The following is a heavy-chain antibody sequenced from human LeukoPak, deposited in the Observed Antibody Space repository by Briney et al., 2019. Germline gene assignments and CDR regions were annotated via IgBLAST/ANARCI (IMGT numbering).Heavy chain of an antibody. Sequence: SETLSLTCTVSGGFISSYYWSWIRQPPGKGLEWIGYIYYSGSNSYNPSLKSRVTISVDTSKNQFSLKLSSVTAADTAVYYCAREATMVRGLSWFDPWGQGTLVTVSS. CDR2: IYYSGSN. CDR3: AREATMVRGLSWFDP. V-gene: IGHV4-59*12. J-gene: IGHJ5*02. D-gene: IGHD3-10*01. CDR1: GGFISSYY.